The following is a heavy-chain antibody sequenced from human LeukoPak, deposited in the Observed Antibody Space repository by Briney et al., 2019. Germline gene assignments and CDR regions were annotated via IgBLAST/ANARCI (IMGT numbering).Heavy chain of an antibody. V-gene: IGHV3-30-3*01. CDR3: ARANYPVDAFDI. CDR1: GFTFSSYA. D-gene: IGHD1-7*01. Sequence: GRSLRLSCAASGFTFSSYAMHWVRQAPGKGLEWVAVISYDGSNKYYADSVKGRCTISRDNSKNTLYLQMNSLRAEDTAVYYCARANYPVDAFDIWGQGTMVTVSS. J-gene: IGHJ3*02. CDR2: ISYDGSNK.